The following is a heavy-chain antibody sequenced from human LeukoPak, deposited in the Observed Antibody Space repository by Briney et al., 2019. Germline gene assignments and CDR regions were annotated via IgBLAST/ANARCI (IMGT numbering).Heavy chain of an antibody. CDR2: IYHSGST. CDR3: ARARRDGYNPLSDY. V-gene: IGHV4-38-2*02. CDR1: GYSISSGYY. Sequence: PSETLSLTCTVSGYSISSGYYWGWIRQPPGKGLEWIGSIYHSGSTYYNPSLKSRVTISVDTSKNQFSLKLSSVTAADTAVYYCARARRDGYNPLSDYWGQGTLVTVSS. D-gene: IGHD5-24*01. J-gene: IGHJ4*02.